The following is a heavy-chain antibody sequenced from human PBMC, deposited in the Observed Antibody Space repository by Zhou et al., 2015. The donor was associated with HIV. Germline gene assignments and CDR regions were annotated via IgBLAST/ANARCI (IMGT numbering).Heavy chain of an antibody. CDR2: IIPILGIA. CDR3: ARDTSPRLRVVVAEPPWFDP. J-gene: IGHJ5*02. V-gene: IGHV1-69*08. D-gene: IGHD2-21*01. CDR1: GGTFSSYT. Sequence: QVQLVQSGAEVKKPGSSVKVSCKASGGTFSSYTISWVRQAPGQGLEWMGRIIPILGIANYAQKFQGRVTITADKSTSTAYMELSSLRSEDTAVYYCARDTSPRLRVVVAEPPWFDPWGRGNPWSPSPQ.